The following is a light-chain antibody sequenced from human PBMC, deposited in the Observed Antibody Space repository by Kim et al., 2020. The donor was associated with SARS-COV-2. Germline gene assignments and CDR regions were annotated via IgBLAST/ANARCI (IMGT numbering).Light chain of an antibody. CDR3: SSFTTSDSWV. J-gene: IGLJ3*02. CDR1: YNY. Sequence: YNYVSWYQQHPGKVPKLLIYNVSKRPSGVSDRFSGSKSGNTASLTISGLQAEDEADYYCSSFTTSDSWVFGGGTQLTVL. V-gene: IGLV2-14*04. CDR2: NVS.